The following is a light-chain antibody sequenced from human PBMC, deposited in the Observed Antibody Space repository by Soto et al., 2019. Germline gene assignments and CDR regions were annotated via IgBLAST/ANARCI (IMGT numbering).Light chain of an antibody. Sequence: DIQMTQSPSTLSASVGDRVTITCRASQNLNNWLAWFQQKPGKAPTLLIYKASGLESGVPSRFSGSGSGTEFTPTISSLQPDDFSTYYCQQYNSYPWTFGQGTKVEIK. CDR3: QQYNSYPWT. CDR1: QNLNNW. V-gene: IGKV1-5*03. CDR2: KAS. J-gene: IGKJ1*01.